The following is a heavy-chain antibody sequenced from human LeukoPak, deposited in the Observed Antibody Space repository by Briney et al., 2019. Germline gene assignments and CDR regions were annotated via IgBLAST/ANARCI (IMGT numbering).Heavy chain of an antibody. D-gene: IGHD1-26*01. CDR1: GDSMSSIDW. CDR3: AANGYYTIEY. CDR2: IHHTGST. Sequence: SETLSLTCAVSGDSMSSIDWWSWVRQPPGKGLEWIGEIHHTGSTNYNPSLKSRVTISVDKSKNQFSLNFNSTSAADSAVYYCAANGYYTIEYRGQGKLVTVSS. V-gene: IGHV4-4*02. J-gene: IGHJ4*02.